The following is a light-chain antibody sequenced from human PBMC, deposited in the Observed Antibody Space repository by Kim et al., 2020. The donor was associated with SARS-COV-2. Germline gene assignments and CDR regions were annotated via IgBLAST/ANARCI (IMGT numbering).Light chain of an antibody. CDR3: QAWDSSTHRGV. CDR2: QHN. V-gene: IGLV3-1*01. Sequence: SYELTQPPSVSVSPGQTASITCSGDKLGDKYAYWYQQRPGQSPVLVIYQHNKRPSGIPERFSGSNSGNTDTLTISGTHAMDEADYYCQAWDSSTHRGVFG. J-gene: IGLJ2*01. CDR1: KLGDKY.